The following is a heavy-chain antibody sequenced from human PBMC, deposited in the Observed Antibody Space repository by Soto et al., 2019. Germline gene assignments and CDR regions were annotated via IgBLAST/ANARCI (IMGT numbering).Heavy chain of an antibody. CDR1: GFSLSTNAMS. D-gene: IGHD2-21*01. J-gene: IGHJ4*02. V-gene: IGHV2-5*02. CDR2: IYWDDDK. CDR3: SHSPTVIAYFDF. Sequence: QISLRESGPTLVKPTQTLTLTCTFSGFSLSTNAMSVAWIRQPPGKALEWLALIYWDDDKRYNPSLESRLTITKDTSKTQVVLTMTNMDPADTATYFCSHSPTVIAYFDFWGPVTLVTVSS.